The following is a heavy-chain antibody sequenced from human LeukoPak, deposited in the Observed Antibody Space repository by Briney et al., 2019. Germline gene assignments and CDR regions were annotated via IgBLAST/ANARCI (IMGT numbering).Heavy chain of an antibody. CDR1: GLTFSSYS. CDR3: ARGPRVYSYGYRPLFDY. CDR2: ISGCSSYR. Sequence: GGPLRLSCAASGLTFSSYSMHWLRQATGKGLEWVSSISGCSSYRYYAVSVKSRFTISRDNAKTSLYLQMNSLRAEDTAVYYCARGPRVYSYGYRPLFDYWGQGTLVTVSS. D-gene: IGHD5-18*01. V-gene: IGHV3-21*01. J-gene: IGHJ4*02.